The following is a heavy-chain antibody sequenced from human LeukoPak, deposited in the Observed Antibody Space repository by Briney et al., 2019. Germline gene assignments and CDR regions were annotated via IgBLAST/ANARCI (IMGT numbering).Heavy chain of an antibody. CDR2: IYYSGST. V-gene: IGHV4-38-2*02. CDR3: AWSDCSGGSCYAREGDAFDI. D-gene: IGHD2-15*01. J-gene: IGHJ3*02. Sequence: SETLSLTCTVSGYSISSGYYWGWIRQPPGKGLEWIGSIYYSGSTYYNPSLKSRVTISVDTSKNQFSLKLSSVTAADTAVYYCAWSDCSGGSCYAREGDAFDIWGQGTMVTVSS. CDR1: GYSISSGYY.